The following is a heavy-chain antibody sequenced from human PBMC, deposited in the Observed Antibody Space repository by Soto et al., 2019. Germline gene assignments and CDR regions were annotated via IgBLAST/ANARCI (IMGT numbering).Heavy chain of an antibody. D-gene: IGHD4-17*01. J-gene: IGHJ6*02. V-gene: IGHV3-30-3*01. Sequence: GGSLRLSCAASGFTFSSYAMHWVRQAPGKGLEWVAVISYDGSNKYYADSVKGRFTISRDNSKNTLYLQMNSLRAEDTAVYYCARDETTVTSFAGYYYGMDVWGQGTTVTVSS. CDR2: ISYDGSNK. CDR1: GFTFSSYA. CDR3: ARDETTVTSFAGYYYGMDV.